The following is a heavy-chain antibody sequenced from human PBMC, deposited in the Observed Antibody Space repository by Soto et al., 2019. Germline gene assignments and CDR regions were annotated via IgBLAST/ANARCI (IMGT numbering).Heavy chain of an antibody. CDR1: GYTFTSYG. CDR3: ARDEGLLKYYYYYGMDV. CDR2: ISAYNGNT. J-gene: IGHJ6*02. V-gene: IGHV1-18*04. Sequence: ASVKVSCKASGYTFTSYGISWVRQAPGQGLEWMGWISAYNGNTNYAQKLQGRVTMTTDTSTSTAYMELRSLRSDDTAVYYCARDEGLLKYYYYYGMDVWGQGTPVTVYS. D-gene: IGHD2-21*01.